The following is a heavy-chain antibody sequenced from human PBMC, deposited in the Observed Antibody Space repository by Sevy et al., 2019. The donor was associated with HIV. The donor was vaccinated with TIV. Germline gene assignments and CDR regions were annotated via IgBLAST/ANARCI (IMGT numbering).Heavy chain of an antibody. V-gene: IGHV3-74*01. CDR1: GFDFSRYL. J-gene: IGHJ6*02. D-gene: IGHD3-3*01. CDR3: AREGVDFWSGPVDFYYGMDV. CDR2: IKHDGSST. Sequence: GGSLRLSCAASGFDFSRYLMHWVRQVPGKGLVWVSQIKHDGSSTTYADSVEGRFSVSRDNAKNTLYLQMNGLRAEDTAVYYCAREGVDFWSGPVDFYYGMDVWGQGATVTVSS.